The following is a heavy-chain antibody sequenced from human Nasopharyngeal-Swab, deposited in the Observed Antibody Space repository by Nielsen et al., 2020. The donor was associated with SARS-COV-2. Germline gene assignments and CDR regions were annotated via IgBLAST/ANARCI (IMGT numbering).Heavy chain of an antibody. CDR1: GGTFSSYA. D-gene: IGHD2-2*01. CDR3: ARGFIQLLHPYYYYYMDV. Sequence: SVKGSCKASGGTFSSYAISWGRQGPGQGVEWMGGIIPIFGTANYAQKFQGRVTITADESTSTAYMELSSLRSEDTAVYYCARGFIQLLHPYYYYYMDVWGKGTTVPSP. V-gene: IGHV1-69*01. J-gene: IGHJ6*03. CDR2: IIPIFGTA.